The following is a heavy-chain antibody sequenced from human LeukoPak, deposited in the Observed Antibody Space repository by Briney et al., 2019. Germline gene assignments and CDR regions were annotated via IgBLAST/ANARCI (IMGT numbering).Heavy chain of an antibody. J-gene: IGHJ4*02. CDR2: IIPIFGTT. CDR3: ARVYVVRGVIIGY. V-gene: IGHV1-69*06. CDR1: GGTFSSYA. D-gene: IGHD3-10*01. Sequence: GASVKVSCKASGGTFSSYAISWVRQAPGQGLEWMGGIIPIFGTTNYAQKFQDRVTITADKSTSTAYMELSSLRSEDTAVYYCARVYVVRGVIIGYWGQGTLVTVSS.